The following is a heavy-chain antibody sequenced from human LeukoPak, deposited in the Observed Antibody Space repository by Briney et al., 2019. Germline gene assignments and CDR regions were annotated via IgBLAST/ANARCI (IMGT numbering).Heavy chain of an antibody. CDR1: GVAVGVDL. Sequence: AGGVAVGVDLVGWRRHAKGKGLEWVSGISGSGGSTYYADSVKGRFTISRDNSKNTLYLQMNSLRAEDTAVYYCAKKDYWGQGTLVTVSS. CDR3: AKKDY. J-gene: IGHJ4*02. CDR2: ISGSGGST. V-gene: IGHV3-23*01.